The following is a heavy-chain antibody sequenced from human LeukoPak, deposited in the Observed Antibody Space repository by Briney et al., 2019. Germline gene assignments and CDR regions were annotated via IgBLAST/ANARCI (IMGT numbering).Heavy chain of an antibody. CDR1: GFTFSSYA. V-gene: IGHV3-23*01. CDR3: AKAYYDSSGYFHFDY. J-gene: IGHJ4*02. Sequence: PGGSLRLSCAASGFTFSSYAMSWVRQAPGKGLEWVSAISGSGGSTYYADSVKGRFTISRDNSKNTLYLQMNSLRAEDTAVYYCAKAYYDSSGYFHFDYWGQGTLVTVSS. D-gene: IGHD3-22*01. CDR2: ISGSGGST.